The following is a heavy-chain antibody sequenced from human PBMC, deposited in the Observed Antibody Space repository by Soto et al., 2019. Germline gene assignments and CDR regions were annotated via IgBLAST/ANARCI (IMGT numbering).Heavy chain of an antibody. V-gene: IGHV3-48*02. CDR2: ISSGSSRI. Sequence: PGGSLRLSCAASGFTFSSYDMHWVRQAPGKGLEWVSYISSGSSRIFYADSVKGRFTISRDNAQNSLYLQMNSLRDEETAVYYFARVIYGSLATSKDYYRYAMDVWAQGSTVSVSS. CDR1: GFTFSSYD. J-gene: IGHJ6*02. CDR3: ARVIYGSLATSKDYYRYAMDV. D-gene: IGHD5-12*01.